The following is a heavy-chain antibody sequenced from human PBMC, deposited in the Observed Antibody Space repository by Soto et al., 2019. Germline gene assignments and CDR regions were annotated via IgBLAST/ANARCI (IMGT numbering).Heavy chain of an antibody. Sequence: ASVKVSCKASGYTFTSYYMHWVRQAPGQGLEWMGIINPSGGSTSYAQKFQGRVTMTRDTPTSTVYMELSSLRSEDTAVYYCARARDTAMGTPPDAFDIWGQGTMVTVSS. CDR2: INPSGGST. V-gene: IGHV1-46*01. CDR3: ARARDTAMGTPPDAFDI. D-gene: IGHD5-18*01. J-gene: IGHJ3*02. CDR1: GYTFTSYY.